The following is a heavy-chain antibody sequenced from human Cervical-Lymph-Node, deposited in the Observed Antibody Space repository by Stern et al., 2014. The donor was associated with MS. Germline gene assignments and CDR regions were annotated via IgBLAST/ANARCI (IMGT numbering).Heavy chain of an antibody. D-gene: IGHD3-22*01. CDR1: GFTFSNSA. V-gene: IGHV1-58*02. J-gene: IGHJ5*01. Sequence: VQLVESGPEVKKPGTSVKVSCKASGFTFSNSAIQWVRQARGQRPEWIGWIVVGSGRTNYAPRFRDRVTIIRDKSTSTAYMELSSLRSDDTAVYYFVAEVEVTLNQFVDSWGQGTLVTVSS. CDR3: VAEVEVTLNQFVDS. CDR2: IVVGSGRT.